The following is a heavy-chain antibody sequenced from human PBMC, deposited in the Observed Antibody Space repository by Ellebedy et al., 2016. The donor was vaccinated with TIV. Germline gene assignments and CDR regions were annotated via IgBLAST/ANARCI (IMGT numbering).Heavy chain of an antibody. CDR1: GFTFSTYA. D-gene: IGHD3-10*01. CDR2: ISGSGGGT. CDR3: ARLRYFGSGSYSDY. Sequence: GESLKISCAASGFTFSTYAMSWVRQAPGRGLEWVSTISGSGGGTYYTDSVKGRFTISRDNSKNTLYLQMNSRRAGDTAIYYCARLRYFGSGSYSDYWGQGTLVTVSS. J-gene: IGHJ4*02. V-gene: IGHV3-23*01.